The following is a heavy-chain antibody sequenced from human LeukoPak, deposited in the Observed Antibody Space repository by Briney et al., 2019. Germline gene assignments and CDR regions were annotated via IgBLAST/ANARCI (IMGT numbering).Heavy chain of an antibody. CDR2: IITNLDTG. CDR3: ARGTQYYYDSSGPFDY. CDR1: GGTFINHI. D-gene: IGHD3-22*01. V-gene: IGHV1-69*13. J-gene: IGHJ4*02. Sequence: GASVKVSCKFSGGTFINHIISWVRQAPGQGLEWMGGIITNLDTGHYAPKFQGRVTITADESTSTVYMEMSSLRSEDTAVFYCARGTQYYYDSSGPFDYWGQGTLVTVSS.